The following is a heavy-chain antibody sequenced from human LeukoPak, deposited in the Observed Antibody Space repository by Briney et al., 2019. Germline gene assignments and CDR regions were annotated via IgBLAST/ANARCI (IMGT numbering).Heavy chain of an antibody. CDR2: INPNSGGT. D-gene: IGHD2-15*01. Sequence: ASVKVSCKASGYTFTGYYMHWVRQAPGQGLEWMGRINPNSGGTSYAQKFQGRVTMTRDTSISTAYMELSRLRSDDTAVYYCARGRVVAATVYFDYWGQGTLVTVSS. CDR3: ARGRVVAATVYFDY. CDR1: GYTFTGYY. J-gene: IGHJ4*02. V-gene: IGHV1-2*06.